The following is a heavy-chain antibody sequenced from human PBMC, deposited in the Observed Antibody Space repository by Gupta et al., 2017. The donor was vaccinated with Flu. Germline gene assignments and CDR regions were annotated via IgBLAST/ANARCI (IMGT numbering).Heavy chain of an antibody. CDR2: ISYDERIK. V-gene: IGHV3-30*18. CDR3: AKDLEASFNYYYYMDV. CDR1: G. Sequence: GMHWVRQAPGEGLEWVALISYDERIKYYADSVKGRFAISRDTSKNTLYLQMNNLRVDDTAVYYCAKDLEASFNYYYYMDVWGQGTTVTVSS. D-gene: IGHD6-6*01. J-gene: IGHJ6*03.